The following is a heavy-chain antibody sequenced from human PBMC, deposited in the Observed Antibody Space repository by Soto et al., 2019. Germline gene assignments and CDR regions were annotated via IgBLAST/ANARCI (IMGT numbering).Heavy chain of an antibody. CDR3: ARVPRLLDS. D-gene: IGHD6-6*01. CDR1: GFVFSEYW. Sequence: EVQLVESGGGLVQAGGSLRLSCAASGFVFSEYWMNWVRQAPGKGLEWVAYISADGSEKKHVDSVKGRFTISRDNAKNSLYLQMNSLRAEDTAVYYCARVPRLLDSWGQGTLVTVSS. V-gene: IGHV3-7*01. CDR2: ISADGSEK. J-gene: IGHJ4*02.